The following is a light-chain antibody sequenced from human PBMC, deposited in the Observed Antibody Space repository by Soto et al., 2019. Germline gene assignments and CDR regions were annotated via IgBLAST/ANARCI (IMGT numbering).Light chain of an antibody. J-gene: IGKJ1*01. CDR2: AAS. CDR1: QSAGSNY. CDR3: QQYGTSPLT. V-gene: IGKV3-20*01. Sequence: EIVLTQSPGTLSLSPGERATLSCRASQSAGSNYLAWYQQKPGQAPRLLTFAASSRATGIPDRFSGSGSGSDFTLINSRLEPEDFPVYYCQQYGTSPLTFGQGTKVEIK.